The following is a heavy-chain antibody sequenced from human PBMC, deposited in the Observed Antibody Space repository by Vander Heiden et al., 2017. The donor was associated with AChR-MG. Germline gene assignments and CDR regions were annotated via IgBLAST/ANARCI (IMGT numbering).Heavy chain of an antibody. J-gene: IGHJ4*02. CDR2: ISSSSSYI. Sequence: EVQLVESGGGLVKPGGSLRLSCAASGFTFSGYSMNWVRQAPGKGLEWVSSISSSSSYIYYADSVKGRFTISRDNAKNSLYLQMNSLRAEDTAVYYCARDLPRAVSGSYPDYWGQGTLVTVSS. CDR1: GFTFSGYS. D-gene: IGHD1-26*01. CDR3: ARDLPRAVSGSYPDY. V-gene: IGHV3-21*01.